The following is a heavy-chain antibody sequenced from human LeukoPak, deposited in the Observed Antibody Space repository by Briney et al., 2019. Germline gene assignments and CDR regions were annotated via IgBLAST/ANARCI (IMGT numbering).Heavy chain of an antibody. CDR1: GFTFSSYW. D-gene: IGHD6-13*01. Sequence: GGSLRPSCAASGFTFSSYWMSWVRQAPGKGLEWVANIKQDGSEKYYVDSVKGRFTISRDNAKNSLYLQMNSPRAEDTAVYYCARDGIRSSWYYWGQGTLVTVSS. V-gene: IGHV3-7*01. J-gene: IGHJ4*02. CDR2: IKQDGSEK. CDR3: ARDGIRSSWYY.